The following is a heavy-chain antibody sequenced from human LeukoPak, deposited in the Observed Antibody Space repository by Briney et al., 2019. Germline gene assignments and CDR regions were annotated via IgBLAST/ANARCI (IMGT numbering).Heavy chain of an antibody. J-gene: IGHJ3*02. V-gene: IGHV5-51*01. D-gene: IGHD3-9*01. Sequence: GEPLKISCKGSGSSFTSYWIGWVRQLPGKGLEWMGIIYPGDSDTRYSPSFQGQVTISADKSISTAYLQWSSLKASDTAMYYCARPLEGYYDILTGYYFDAFDIWGQGTMVTVSS. CDR1: GSSFTSYW. CDR2: IYPGDSDT. CDR3: ARPLEGYYDILTGYYFDAFDI.